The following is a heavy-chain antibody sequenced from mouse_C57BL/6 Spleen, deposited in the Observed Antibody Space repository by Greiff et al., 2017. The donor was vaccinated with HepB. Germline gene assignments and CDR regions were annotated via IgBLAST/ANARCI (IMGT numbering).Heavy chain of an antibody. Sequence: VQLQQSGPELVKPGASVKIPCKASGYTFTDYNMDWVKQSHGKSLEWIGDINPNNGGTIYNQKFKGKATLTVDKSSSTAYMELRSLTSEDTAVYYCARKGYYSNFGAMDYWGQGTSVTVSS. D-gene: IGHD2-5*01. CDR2: INPNNGGT. J-gene: IGHJ4*01. V-gene: IGHV1-18*01. CDR3: ARKGYYSNFGAMDY. CDR1: GYTFTDYN.